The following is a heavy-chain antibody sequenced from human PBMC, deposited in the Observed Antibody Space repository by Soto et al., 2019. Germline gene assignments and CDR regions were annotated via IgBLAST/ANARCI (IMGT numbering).Heavy chain of an antibody. CDR1: GGSISSSSYY. CDR2: IYYSGST. D-gene: IGHD6-6*01. Sequence: SETLSLTCTVSGGSISSSSYYWGWIRQPPGKGLEWIGSIYYSGSTYYNPSLKSRVTISVDTSKNQFSLKLSSVTAADTAVYYCATSGAARTFYFDYWGQGTLVTVYS. V-gene: IGHV4-39*01. CDR3: ATSGAARTFYFDY. J-gene: IGHJ4*02.